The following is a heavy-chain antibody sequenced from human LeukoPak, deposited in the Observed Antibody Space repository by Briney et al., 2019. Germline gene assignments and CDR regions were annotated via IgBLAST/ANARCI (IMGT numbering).Heavy chain of an antibody. CDR2: IFSNDEK. CDR1: GFSLSNARMG. D-gene: IGHD4-23*01. V-gene: IGHV2-26*01. J-gene: IGHJ4*02. CDR3: ARIQRLGLRGSHFDY. Sequence: ESGPTLVNPTETLTLTCTVSGFSLSNARMGVSWISQPPGKALEWLAHIFSNDEKSYNTSLKSRLTISKDTSKSQVVLTMTNMDPVDTATYYCARIQRLGLRGSHFDYWGQGTLVTVSS.